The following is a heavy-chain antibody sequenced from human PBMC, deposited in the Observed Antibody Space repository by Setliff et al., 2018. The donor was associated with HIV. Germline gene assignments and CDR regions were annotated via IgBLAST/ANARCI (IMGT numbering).Heavy chain of an antibody. CDR2: IYYSGSS. D-gene: IGHD3-10*01. CDR3: ARVGYHGSGRYSFDY. CDR1: GGSISSYY. Sequence: SETLSLTCTVSGGSISSYYWSWIRQPPGKGLEWIGYIYYSGSSKNTPSLKSRVTISVDTPKNEFSLKLSSVTAAETAVYYCARVGYHGSGRYSFDYWGQGTLVTVSS. J-gene: IGHJ4*02. V-gene: IGHV4-59*08.